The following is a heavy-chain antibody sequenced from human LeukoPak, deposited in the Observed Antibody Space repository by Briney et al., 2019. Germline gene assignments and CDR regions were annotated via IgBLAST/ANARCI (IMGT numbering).Heavy chain of an antibody. CDR3: ARIYGSGSYPFDY. D-gene: IGHD3-10*01. J-gene: IGHJ4*02. Sequence: SGTLSLTCAVSGGSISSSNWWSWVRQPPGKGLEWIGEIYHSGSTNYNPSLKSRVTISVDKSKNQFSLKLSSVTAADTAVYYCARIYGSGSYPFDYWGQGTLVTVSS. CDR1: GGSISSSNW. CDR2: IYHSGST. V-gene: IGHV4-4*02.